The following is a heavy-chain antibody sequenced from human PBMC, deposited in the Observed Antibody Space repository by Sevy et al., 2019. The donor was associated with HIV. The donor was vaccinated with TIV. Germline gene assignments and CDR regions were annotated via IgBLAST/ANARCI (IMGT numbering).Heavy chain of an antibody. D-gene: IGHD3-16*01. CDR2: IKQDGTAT. CDR3: ARALADWGSFHYSS. CDR1: GFTFSTYG. J-gene: IGHJ4*02. V-gene: IGHV3-7*04. Sequence: GGSLRLSCAASGFTFSTYGMTWVRQAPGKGLEWVANIKQDGTATNYVDSVRGRFTISRDNGRNLLYLHMNSLRAEDTAVYFCARALADWGSFHYSSWGRGVLVTVSS.